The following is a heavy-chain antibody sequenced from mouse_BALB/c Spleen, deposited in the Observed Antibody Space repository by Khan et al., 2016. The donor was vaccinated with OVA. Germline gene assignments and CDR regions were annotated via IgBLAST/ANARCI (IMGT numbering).Heavy chain of an antibody. Sequence: VKLEESGPGLVAASQCLSITCTVSGFSLTGYGVSWIRQPPGKGLEWLGVIWGGGGPYYNSALKSRLGIRTDNSKSQVFLKMNSLQTDDTAMYYGAKGNTGYYFDYWGQGTTLPVSS. CDR3: AKGNTGYYFDY. V-gene: IGHV2-6-5*01. CDR2: IWGGGGP. J-gene: IGHJ2*01. CDR1: GFSLTGYG.